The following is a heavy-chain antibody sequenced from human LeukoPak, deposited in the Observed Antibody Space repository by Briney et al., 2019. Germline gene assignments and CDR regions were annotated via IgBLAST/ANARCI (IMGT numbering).Heavy chain of an antibody. CDR1: GGSISTYS. V-gene: IGHV4-59*01. Sequence: SETLSLTCTVSGGSISTYSWSWIRQPPGKGLEWIGYMSYSGSDNYNPSLKSRVTMSLDASKNQFSLKVSSVTAADTAVYYCAREEGDSSGSKHGAFDIWGQGTMVTVSS. CDR3: AREEGDSSGSKHGAFDI. D-gene: IGHD3-22*01. J-gene: IGHJ3*02. CDR2: MSYSGSD.